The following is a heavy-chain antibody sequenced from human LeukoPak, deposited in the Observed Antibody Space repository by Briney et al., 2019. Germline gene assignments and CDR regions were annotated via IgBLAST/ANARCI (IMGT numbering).Heavy chain of an antibody. J-gene: IGHJ4*02. V-gene: IGHV1-2*02. CDR2: INPNSGGT. CDR1: GYTFSDYY. D-gene: IGHD3-22*01. CDR3: ARATIADSSNYYIDY. Sequence: GASVKVTCKASGYTFSDYYIHWVRQAPGQGLEWMGWINPNSGGTNYAQKFQGRVTMTRDMSISTAYMEVSRLTSDDTAVYYCARATIADSSNYYIDYWGLGTLVTVSS.